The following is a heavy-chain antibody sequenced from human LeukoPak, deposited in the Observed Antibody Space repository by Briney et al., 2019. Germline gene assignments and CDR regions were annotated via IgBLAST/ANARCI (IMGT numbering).Heavy chain of an antibody. J-gene: IGHJ6*03. V-gene: IGHV1-2*02. CDR3: ARRYDSSGSKTYYYYYYMDV. Sequence: GASVKVSCKASGYTFTGYYMHWVRQAPGQGLEWMGWINPNSGGTNYAQKFQGRVTMTRDTSISTAYMELSRLRSDDTAVYYCARRYDSSGSKTYYYYYYMDVWGQGTLVTVSS. D-gene: IGHD3-22*01. CDR2: INPNSGGT. CDR1: GYTFTGYY.